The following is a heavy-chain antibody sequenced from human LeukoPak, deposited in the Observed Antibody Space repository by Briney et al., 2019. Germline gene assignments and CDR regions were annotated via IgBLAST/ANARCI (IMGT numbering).Heavy chain of an antibody. J-gene: IGHJ4*02. CDR3: VTDFPVE. CDR2: ISRDSKTI. V-gene: IGHV3-48*01. CDR1: GFTFSSYG. Sequence: QPGRSLRLSCAASGFTFSSYGMHWIRQAPGKGLEWISYISRDSKTIYYRDSVKGRFTISRDNAQNSLFLQMSSLRAEDTAVYHCVTDFPVEWGQGSRVTVSS.